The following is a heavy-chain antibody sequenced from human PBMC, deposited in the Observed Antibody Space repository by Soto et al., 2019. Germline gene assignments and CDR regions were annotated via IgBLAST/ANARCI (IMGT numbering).Heavy chain of an antibody. CDR2: IDLSGTTR. CDR3: TKDRVCDGIYSFDY. CDR1: GFSFSDYS. Sequence: EVQLLESGGDLVQPGGSLRLSCAASGFSFSDYSMNWVRQAPGRGLAWVAFIDLSGTTRDYRASVKGRFTISKDKSMNTVYLQMNSLRVEDAAVYDCTKDRVCDGIYSFDYWGQGALVTVSS. J-gene: IGHJ4*02. V-gene: IGHV3-23*03. D-gene: IGHD2-15*01.